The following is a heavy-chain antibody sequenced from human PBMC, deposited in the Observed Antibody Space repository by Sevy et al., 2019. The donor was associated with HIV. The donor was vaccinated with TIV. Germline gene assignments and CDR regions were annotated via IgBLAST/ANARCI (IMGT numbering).Heavy chain of an antibody. CDR1: GFTFRSFS. J-gene: IGHJ1*01. CDR3: ALERLSSDVAEYFQN. D-gene: IGHD1-1*01. Sequence: GGSLRLSCAASGFTFRSFSMHWVRQAPGKWLEWVTTVSYDGSNTYYADSVKGRFAVFRNNSRNLLNIQMNNLRPEDTAVYYCALERLSSDVAEYFQNWGQGTPVTVSS. CDR2: VSYDGSNT. V-gene: IGHV3-30*09.